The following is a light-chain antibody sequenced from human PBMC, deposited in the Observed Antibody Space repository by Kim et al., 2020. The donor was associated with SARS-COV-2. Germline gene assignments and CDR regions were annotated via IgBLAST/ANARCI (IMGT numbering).Light chain of an antibody. Sequence: DIQMTQSPSALSLSVGDTVTITCRTSQSIGNYLNWYQQSPGKAPDLLIYAASSLQSGVPSRFSGSGSGTEFTLTITSLQPEDFATYYCQQSYSTPLTFGGGTKLEI. V-gene: IGKV1-39*01. CDR2: AAS. J-gene: IGKJ4*01. CDR1: QSIGNY. CDR3: QQSYSTPLT.